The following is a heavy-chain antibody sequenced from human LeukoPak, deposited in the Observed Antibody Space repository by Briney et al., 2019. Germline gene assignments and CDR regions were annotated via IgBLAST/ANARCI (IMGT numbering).Heavy chain of an antibody. CDR3: SFSLNY. CDR2: IKNDGSGI. J-gene: IGHJ4*01. V-gene: IGHV3-74*01. CDR1: GFNFINTW. Sequence: PGGSLRLSCAASGFNFINTWMHWVRQAPGKGLVWVARIKNDGSGIIYADSVKGRFTISRDNAKNSLYLQMNSLRPEDTAVYYCSFSLNYWGQGTLVTVSS. D-gene: IGHD3-16*02.